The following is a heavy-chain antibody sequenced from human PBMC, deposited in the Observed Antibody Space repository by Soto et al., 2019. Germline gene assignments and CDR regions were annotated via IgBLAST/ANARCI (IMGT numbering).Heavy chain of an antibody. CDR3: ARVDTYDYYYAMDV. CDR2: IYSSGTT. J-gene: IGHJ6*02. CDR1: GFTVTSNH. Sequence: EVQLVETGGGLIQPGGSLSLSCAASGFTVTSNHMNWVRQAPGKGLEWVSIIYSSGTTYYADSVKGRFTISRDKSKNTLYLQMRNLRAEDTAIYYCARVDTYDYYYAMDVWGQGTTVTVSS. D-gene: IGHD5-18*01. V-gene: IGHV3-53*02.